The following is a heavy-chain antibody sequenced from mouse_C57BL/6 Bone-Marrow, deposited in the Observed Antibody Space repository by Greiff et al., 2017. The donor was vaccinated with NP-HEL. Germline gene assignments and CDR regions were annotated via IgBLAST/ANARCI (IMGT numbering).Heavy chain of an antibody. Sequence: EVQVVESGAELVRPGASVKLSCTASGFNIKDDYMHWVKQRPEQGLEWIGWIDPENGDTEYASKFQGKATITADTSSNTAYLQLSSLTSEDTAVYYCTTCLGRDYWGQGTTLTVSS. J-gene: IGHJ2*01. CDR1: GFNIKDDY. V-gene: IGHV14-4*01. CDR3: TTCLGRDY. CDR2: IDPENGDT. D-gene: IGHD4-1*01.